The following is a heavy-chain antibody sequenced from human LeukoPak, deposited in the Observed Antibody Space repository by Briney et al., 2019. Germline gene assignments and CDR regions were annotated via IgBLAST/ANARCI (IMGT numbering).Heavy chain of an antibody. Sequence: SETLSLTCAVYGGSFSGYYWSWIRQPPGKGLEWIGEINHSGSANYNPSLKSRVTISVDTSKNQFSLKLSSVTAADTAVYYCARGRRIAVAGIRLFDYWGQGTLVTVSS. CDR3: ARGRRIAVAGIRLFDY. V-gene: IGHV4-34*01. D-gene: IGHD6-19*01. J-gene: IGHJ4*02. CDR1: GGSFSGYY. CDR2: INHSGSA.